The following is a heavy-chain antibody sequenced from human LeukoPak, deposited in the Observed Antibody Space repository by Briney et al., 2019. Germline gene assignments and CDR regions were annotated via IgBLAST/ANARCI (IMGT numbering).Heavy chain of an antibody. Sequence: GGSLRLSCAVSGFTFSDYYMSWIRQAPGKGLEWVSYISGGGTIDYADSVKGRFTISRDNAKKSLYLGMNSLRDEDTAVYYCARNGYGAFDIWGQGTVVTVSS. CDR1: GFTFSDYY. J-gene: IGHJ3*02. D-gene: IGHD5-12*01. CDR3: ARNGYGAFDI. V-gene: IGHV3-11*01. CDR2: ISGGGTI.